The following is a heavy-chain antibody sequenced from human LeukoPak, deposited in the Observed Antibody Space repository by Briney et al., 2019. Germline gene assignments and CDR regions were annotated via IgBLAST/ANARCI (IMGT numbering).Heavy chain of an antibody. CDR1: GFTFSSYA. V-gene: IGHV3-30-3*01. CDR3: AREVGGSGYNWFDP. D-gene: IGHD3-10*01. J-gene: IGHJ5*02. CDR2: ISYDGSNK. Sequence: GSLRLSCAASGFTFSSYAMHWVRQAPGKGLEWVAVISYDGSNKYYADSVKGRFTISRDNSKNTLYLQMNSLRAEDTAVYYCAREVGGSGYNWFDPWGQGTLVTVSS.